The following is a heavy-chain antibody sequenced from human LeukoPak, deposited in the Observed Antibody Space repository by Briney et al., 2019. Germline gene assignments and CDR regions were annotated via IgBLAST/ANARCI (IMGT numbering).Heavy chain of an antibody. CDR3: ARVAEGSGWYNYYYGMDV. CDR2: IIPIFGTA. D-gene: IGHD6-19*01. V-gene: IGHV1-69*13. CDR1: GGTFSNYG. J-gene: IGHJ6*02. Sequence: GASVKVSCKASGGTFSNYGISWVRQAPGQGLEWMGGIIPIFGTASYAQKFQGRVTITADESTSTAYMELSSLRSEDTAVYYCARVAEGSGWYNYYYGMDVWGQGTTVTVSS.